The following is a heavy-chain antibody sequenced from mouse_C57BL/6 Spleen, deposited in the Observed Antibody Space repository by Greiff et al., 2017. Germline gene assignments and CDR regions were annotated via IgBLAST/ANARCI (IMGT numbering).Heavy chain of an antibody. V-gene: IGHV5-12*01. Sequence: EVNLVESGGGLVQPGGSLKLSCAASGFTFSDYYMYWVRQTPEKRLEWVAYISNGGGSTYYPDTVKGRFTISRDNAKNTLYLQMSRLKSEDTAMYYCARHDSRYFDVWGTGTTVTVSS. D-gene: IGHD2-4*01. J-gene: IGHJ1*03. CDR3: ARHDSRYFDV. CDR1: GFTFSDYY. CDR2: ISNGGGST.